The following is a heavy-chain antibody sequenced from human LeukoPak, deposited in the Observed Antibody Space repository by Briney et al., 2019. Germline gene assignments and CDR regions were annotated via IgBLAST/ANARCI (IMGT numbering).Heavy chain of an antibody. J-gene: IGHJ4*02. CDR1: GFTFSSYS. Sequence: PGGSLRLSCAASGFTFSSYSMNWVRQAPGKGPEWVSSISSSSSYIYYADSVKGRFTISRDNAKNSLYLQMNSLRAEDTAVYYCARDAAAMARRIDYWGQGTLVTVSS. D-gene: IGHD2-2*01. CDR3: ARDAAAMARRIDY. V-gene: IGHV3-21*01. CDR2: ISSSSSYI.